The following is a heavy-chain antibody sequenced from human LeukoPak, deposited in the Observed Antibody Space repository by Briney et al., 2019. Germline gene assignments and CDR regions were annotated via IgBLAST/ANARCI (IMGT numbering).Heavy chain of an antibody. CDR1: SYIFTSYW. V-gene: IGHV5-51*01. CDR2: IYPGDCGT. Sequence: GESLKISCKASSYIFTSYWIAWGRQLARKGLEWMGIIYPGDCGTRYCPYFEGQVTISAYKTISTAYRQWSSLKTSDTTMDYCARLNNGLDYWGQGTLVTVSS. CDR3: ARLNNGLDY. J-gene: IGHJ4*02. D-gene: IGHD1/OR15-1a*01.